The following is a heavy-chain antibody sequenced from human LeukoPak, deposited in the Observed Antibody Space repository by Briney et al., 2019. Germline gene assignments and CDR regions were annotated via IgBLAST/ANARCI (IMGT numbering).Heavy chain of an antibody. D-gene: IGHD4-17*01. J-gene: IGHJ6*02. Sequence: SETLSLTCTVSGGSISTTSYYWGWVRQPPGKGLEWIATIYYSGSTYYNPSLKSRVTISVDKSKNQFSLKLSSVTAADTAVYYCARSTLDYGDYVAEGYYYGMDVWGQGTTVTVSS. CDR1: GGSISTTSYY. V-gene: IGHV4-39*07. CDR2: IYYSGST. CDR3: ARSTLDYGDYVAEGYYYGMDV.